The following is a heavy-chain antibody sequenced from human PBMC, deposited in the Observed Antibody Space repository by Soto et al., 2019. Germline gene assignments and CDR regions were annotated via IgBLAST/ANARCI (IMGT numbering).Heavy chain of an antibody. CDR1: NGSLSGYY. CDR3: ARGGTGRFLPRQLFPYES. D-gene: IGHD6-13*01. Sequence: QVQLQQWGAGLLKPSETLSLTCGVFNGSLSGYYWSWIRQTPGKGLEWIGQISHSGSTNYNASLKSRLTISIDTSKIQFSLKLSSVTAADTAVYYCARGGTGRFLPRQLFPYESWGQGTRVTVSS. V-gene: IGHV4-34*01. J-gene: IGHJ5*02. CDR2: ISHSGST.